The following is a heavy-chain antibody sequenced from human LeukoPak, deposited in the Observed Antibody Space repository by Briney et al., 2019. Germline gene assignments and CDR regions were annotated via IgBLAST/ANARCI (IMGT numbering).Heavy chain of an antibody. Sequence: GGSLRLFCRLSGFILSSNSMSCVRQAPGKGLEWVSFIYSDNTHYSDSVKGRFTISRDNSKNTLYLQMNSLRAEDTAVYYCARESEYGFWTGSYFEYWGQGILVTVSS. D-gene: IGHD3/OR15-3a*01. J-gene: IGHJ4*02. CDR2: IYSDNT. V-gene: IGHV3-53*01. CDR1: GFILSSNS. CDR3: ARESEYGFWTGSYFEY.